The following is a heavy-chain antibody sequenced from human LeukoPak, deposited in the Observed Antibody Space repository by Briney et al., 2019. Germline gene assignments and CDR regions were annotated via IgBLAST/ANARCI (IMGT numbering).Heavy chain of an antibody. CDR2: INPNSGGT. V-gene: IGHV1-2*06. Sequence: ASVKVSCKASGYTFTGYYMHWVRQAPGQGLEWMGRINPNSGGTNYAQKFQGRVTMTRDASISTAYMELSRLRSDDTAVYYSASSTGRLAAQTYWGQGTLVTVSS. D-gene: IGHD2-15*01. CDR3: ASSTGRLAAQTY. CDR1: GYTFTGYY. J-gene: IGHJ4*02.